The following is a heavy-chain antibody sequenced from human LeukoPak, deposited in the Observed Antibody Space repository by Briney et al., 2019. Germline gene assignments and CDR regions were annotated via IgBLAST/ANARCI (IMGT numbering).Heavy chain of an antibody. Sequence: GGSLRLSCAASGFTFSSYSMNWVRQAPGKGLEWVSSISSSSSYIYYADSVKGRFTISRDNAKNSLYLRMNSLRAEDTAVYYCARDQAAAGTIGYWGQGTLVTVSS. CDR1: GFTFSSYS. CDR3: ARDQAAAGTIGY. CDR2: ISSSSSYI. V-gene: IGHV3-21*01. D-gene: IGHD6-13*01. J-gene: IGHJ4*02.